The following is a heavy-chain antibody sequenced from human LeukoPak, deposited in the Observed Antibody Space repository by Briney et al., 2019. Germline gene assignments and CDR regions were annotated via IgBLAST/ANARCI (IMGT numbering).Heavy chain of an antibody. V-gene: IGHV3-30*01. CDR1: GFTFSSYA. J-gene: IGHJ4*02. CDR2: ISYDGSNK. D-gene: IGHD2-2*01. Sequence: PGRSLRLSCAASGFTFSSYAMHWVRQAPGKGLEWVAVISYDGSNKYYADSVKGRFTISRDNSKNTLYLQMNSLRAEDTAVYYCARDITSYPTDIVVVPAAHTLGYWGQGTLVTVSS. CDR3: ARDITSYPTDIVVVPAAHTLGY.